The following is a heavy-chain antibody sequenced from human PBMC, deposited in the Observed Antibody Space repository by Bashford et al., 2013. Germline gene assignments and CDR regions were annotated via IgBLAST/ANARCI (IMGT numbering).Heavy chain of an antibody. D-gene: IGHD2-2*01. CDR2: INHNGNYI. Sequence: VRQGSRKGLECVSSINHNGNYIYYADSVKGRFTISRDNAKNTLYLQMDSLSTEDTAVYYCARDGTGVRLPPTMSRYLDPWGQGTLVTVSS. J-gene: IGHJ5*02. V-gene: IGHV3-21*01. CDR3: ARDGTGVRLPPTMSRYLDP.